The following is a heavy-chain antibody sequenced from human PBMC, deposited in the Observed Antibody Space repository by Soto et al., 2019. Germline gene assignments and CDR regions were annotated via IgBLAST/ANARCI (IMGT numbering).Heavy chain of an antibody. CDR3: TTAEVRGGGWAGNYYYGMDV. CDR2: IKSKTDGGTT. D-gene: IGHD3-10*01. J-gene: IGHJ6*02. Sequence: GGSLRLSCAASGFTFSNAWMNWVRQAPGKGLEWVGRIKSKTDGGTTGYAATVKGRFTISRGDSKNTLYLQMNSLKTEDTAVYYCTTAEVRGGGWAGNYYYGMDVWGQGTTVTVSS. CDR1: GFTFSNAW. V-gene: IGHV3-15*07.